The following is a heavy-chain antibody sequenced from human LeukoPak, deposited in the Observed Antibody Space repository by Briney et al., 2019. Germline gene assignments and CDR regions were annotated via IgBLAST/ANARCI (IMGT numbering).Heavy chain of an antibody. CDR2: ISTTGSII. Sequence: GGSLRLSCAGSGFTFSNYEMNWVRQAPGKGLEWVSYISTTGSIIYYTDSVKGRFTISRDNAKNLLYLQMNSLRAEDTAVYYCAREPALWFGELLSYFDYWGQGTLVSVSS. D-gene: IGHD3-10*01. J-gene: IGHJ4*02. V-gene: IGHV3-48*03. CDR3: AREPALWFGELLSYFDY. CDR1: GFTFSNYE.